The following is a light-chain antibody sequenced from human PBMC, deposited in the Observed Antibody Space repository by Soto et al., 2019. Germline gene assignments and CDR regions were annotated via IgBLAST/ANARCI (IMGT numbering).Light chain of an antibody. CDR2: EVS. Sequence: QSALTQPASVSGSPGQSITISCTGTSSDVGSYNFVSWYQQLPGKAPKLVIYEVSNRPSGVSNRFSGSKSGNTASLTISGLQAEDEADYYCSSYTTSSNYVFGSGIKVTVL. J-gene: IGLJ1*01. CDR3: SSYTTSSNYV. V-gene: IGLV2-14*01. CDR1: SSDVGSYNF.